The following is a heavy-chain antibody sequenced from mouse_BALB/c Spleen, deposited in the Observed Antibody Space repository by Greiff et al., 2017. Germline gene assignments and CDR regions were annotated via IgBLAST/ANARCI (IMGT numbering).Heavy chain of an antibody. J-gene: IGHJ3*01. CDR3: ARYPPFAY. CDR1: GFTFSSYT. V-gene: IGHV5-9*03. CDR2: ISSGGGNT. Sequence: EVHLVESGGGLVKPGGSLKLSCAASGFTFSSYTMSWVRQTPEKRLEWVATISSGGGNTYYPDSVKGRFTISRDNAKNNLYLQMSSLRSEDTALYYCARYPPFAYWGQGTLVTVSA.